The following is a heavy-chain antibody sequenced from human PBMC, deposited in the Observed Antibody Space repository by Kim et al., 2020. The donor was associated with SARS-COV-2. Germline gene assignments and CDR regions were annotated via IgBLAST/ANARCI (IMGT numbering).Heavy chain of an antibody. CDR3: ARENWIAVAYFDD. Sequence: GGSLRLPCAASGFTVSSNYMSWVRQAPGKGLKWVSAIYSGGSTYYADSVKGRFTISRDNSKNTLYLQMNSLRAEDTAVYYCARENWIAVAYFDDWGQGTLVTVSS. V-gene: IGHV3-66*01. CDR2: IYSGGST. J-gene: IGHJ4*02. D-gene: IGHD6-19*01. CDR1: GFTVSSNY.